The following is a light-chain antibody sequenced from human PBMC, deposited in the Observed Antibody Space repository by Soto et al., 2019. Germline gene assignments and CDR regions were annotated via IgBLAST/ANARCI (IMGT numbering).Light chain of an antibody. CDR2: QVS. Sequence: DVVMSQAPLSLSVTPGQPAAISCKSSQSVVYSDGNTYLNWFHQRPGQSPRRLIYQVSKRDSGVPDRFSGSGSGTDFTLNISRVEAEDVGVYYCMQGTHWPTFGQGTKVEIK. CDR1: QSVVYSDGNTY. J-gene: IGKJ1*01. V-gene: IGKV2-30*01. CDR3: MQGTHWPT.